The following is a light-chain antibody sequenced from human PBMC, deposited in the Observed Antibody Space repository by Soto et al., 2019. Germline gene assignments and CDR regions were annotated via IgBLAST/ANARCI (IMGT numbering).Light chain of an antibody. Sequence: EVVLTQSPGTLSLSPGERATLSCRASESVSSSSLAWYQQRPGQAPRLLIYDASNRATGIPARFSGSGSGTDFTLTISRLEPEDFAMYYCQQYGSSPWTFGQGTKVDIK. CDR2: DAS. J-gene: IGKJ1*01. V-gene: IGKV3-20*01. CDR3: QQYGSSPWT. CDR1: ESVSSSS.